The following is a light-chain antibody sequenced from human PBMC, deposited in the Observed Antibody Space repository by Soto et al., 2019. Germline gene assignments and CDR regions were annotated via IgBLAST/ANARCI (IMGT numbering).Light chain of an antibody. CDR1: QSVSSY. Sequence: EIVLSQSPATLSLSPGERANLSCRASQSVSSYLAWYKQQPGQAPRLLIYGASSRATGIPDRFSGSGSGTDFTLTIRRLEPEDFAVYYCQQRSNWITFGQGTRVEIK. CDR3: QQRSNWIT. V-gene: IGKV3-11*01. J-gene: IGKJ5*01. CDR2: GAS.